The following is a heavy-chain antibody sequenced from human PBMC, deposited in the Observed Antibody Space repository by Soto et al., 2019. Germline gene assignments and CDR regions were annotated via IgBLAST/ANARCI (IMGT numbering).Heavy chain of an antibody. Sequence: TSETLSLTCAVYGGSFSGYYWRWIRQPPGKGLEWIGEINHSGSTNYNPSLKSRVTISVGTSKNQFSLKLSSVTAADTAVYYCARGRVVVVADRHYKWFDPWGQGTLVTVSS. CDR1: GGSFSGYY. D-gene: IGHD2-15*01. CDR3: ARGRVVVVADRHYKWFDP. V-gene: IGHV4-34*01. CDR2: INHSGST. J-gene: IGHJ5*02.